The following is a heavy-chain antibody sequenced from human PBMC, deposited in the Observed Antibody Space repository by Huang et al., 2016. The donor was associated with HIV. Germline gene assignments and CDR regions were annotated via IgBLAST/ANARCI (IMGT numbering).Heavy chain of an antibody. CDR2: ILYDGSTT. Sequence: QVQLVESGGGVVQPGRSLRVSCAASGFTFNKYGMHWVRQAPGRGLEWVAVILYDGSTTYYGDSVKGRFTISRDNSKNTLYLQMNGLRTNDTAMYYCAKNNVAYDFWSGYYTYWGQGALVTVSS. CDR1: GFTFNKYG. CDR3: AKNNVAYDFWSGYYTY. J-gene: IGHJ4*02. D-gene: IGHD3-3*01. V-gene: IGHV3-30*18.